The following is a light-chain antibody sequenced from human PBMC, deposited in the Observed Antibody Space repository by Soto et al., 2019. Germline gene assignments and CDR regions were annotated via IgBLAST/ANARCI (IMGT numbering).Light chain of an antibody. CDR2: SDN. J-gene: IGLJ3*02. V-gene: IGLV1-44*01. CDR1: SSNIGTYS. Sequence: QPVLTQPPSASGTPGQRVTISCSGRSSNIGTYSVNWYQQVPGMAPRLLIYSDNQRPSGVPDRFSGSKSGTSVSLAISGLQSEDEADYYCAAWDDSLNAVMFGGGTKLTVL. CDR3: AAWDDSLNAVM.